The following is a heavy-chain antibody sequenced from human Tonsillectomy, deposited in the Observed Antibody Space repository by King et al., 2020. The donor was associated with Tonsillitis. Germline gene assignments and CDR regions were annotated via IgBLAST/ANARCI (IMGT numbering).Heavy chain of an antibody. CDR3: ARDLGTWNPNYAFDH. CDR2: IYTGGTT. J-gene: IGHJ4*02. CDR1: GFTVSSYY. V-gene: IGHV3-66*01. D-gene: IGHD1-1*01. Sequence: VQLVESGGSLVQPGGSLRLSCAASGFTVSSYYMSWVRQAPGKGLEWVSVIYTGGTTYYADSVKGRFTLSRDDSENSLFLQMDRLTVEDTAVYYCARDLGTWNPNYAFDHWGQGTLVTVSS.